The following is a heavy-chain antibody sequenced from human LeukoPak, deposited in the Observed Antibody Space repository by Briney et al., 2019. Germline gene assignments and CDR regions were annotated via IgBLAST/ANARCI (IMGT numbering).Heavy chain of an antibody. J-gene: IGHJ4*02. CDR1: GGSISDYY. D-gene: IGHD4-23*01. V-gene: IGHV4-59*01. Sequence: SETLSLTCIVSGGSISDYYWSWIRQPPGRGLEWIGYSGNTNYNPSLKSRVIISVDTSKNQFSLKLSPVTTADTAVYYCTRVGIDYSGNIIKYYFDYWGQGTLVTVSS. CDR3: TRVGIDYSGNIIKYYFDY. CDR2: YSGNT.